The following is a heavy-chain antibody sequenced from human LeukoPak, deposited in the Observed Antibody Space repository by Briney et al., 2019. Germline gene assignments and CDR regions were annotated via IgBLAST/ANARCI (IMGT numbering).Heavy chain of an antibody. J-gene: IGHJ3*02. D-gene: IGHD6-13*01. Sequence: GASVKVSCKASGGTFSSYAISWVRQAPGQGLEWMGGIIPIFGTANYAQKFQGRVTITADESTSTAYMELSSLRSEDTAVYYCARDRGIAAAGPDAFGIWGQGTMVTVSS. CDR1: GGTFSSYA. CDR2: IIPIFGTA. CDR3: ARDRGIAAAGPDAFGI. V-gene: IGHV1-69*01.